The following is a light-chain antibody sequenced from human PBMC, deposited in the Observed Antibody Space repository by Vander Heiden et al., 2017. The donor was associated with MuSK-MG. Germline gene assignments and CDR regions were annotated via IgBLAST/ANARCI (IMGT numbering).Light chain of an antibody. V-gene: IGKV1-5*03. Sequence: DIQMTQSPSTLSASVGDRVSITCRASQNIANFLAWYQQRPGKAPKLLIYRASTLERGVPSRFSGSGSGTEFTVTISSLQPDDFATYYCQQYHANLTFGQGTKVDTK. CDR3: QQYHANLT. J-gene: IGKJ1*01. CDR2: RAS. CDR1: QNIANF.